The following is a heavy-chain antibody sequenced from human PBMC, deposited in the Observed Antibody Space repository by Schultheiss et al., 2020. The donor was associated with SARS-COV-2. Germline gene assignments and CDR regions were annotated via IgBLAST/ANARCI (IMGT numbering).Heavy chain of an antibody. V-gene: IGHV1-8*02. J-gene: IGHJ5*02. CDR3: ARGPPMVQGVIWWFDP. CDR2: MNPNSGNT. CDR1: GGTFSSYA. Sequence: ASVKVSCKASGGTFSSYAISWVRQAPGQGLEWMGWMNPNSGNTGYAQKFQGRVTMTRNTSISTAYMELSSLRSEDTAVYYCARGPPMVQGVIWWFDPWGQGTLVTVSS. D-gene: IGHD3-10*01.